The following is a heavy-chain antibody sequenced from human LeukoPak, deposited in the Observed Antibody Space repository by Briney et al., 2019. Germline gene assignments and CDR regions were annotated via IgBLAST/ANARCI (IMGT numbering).Heavy chain of an antibody. CDR2: IIPIFGTA. V-gene: IGHV1-69*13. Sequence: ASVKVSCKASGGTFSSYAISWVRQAPGQGLEWMGGIIPIFGTANYAQKFQGRVTITADESTSTAYMELSSLRSEDTAVYYCARSPTCYDFWSGYSYGMDVWGQGTTVTVSS. D-gene: IGHD3-3*01. CDR1: GGTFSSYA. CDR3: ARSPTCYDFWSGYSYGMDV. J-gene: IGHJ6*02.